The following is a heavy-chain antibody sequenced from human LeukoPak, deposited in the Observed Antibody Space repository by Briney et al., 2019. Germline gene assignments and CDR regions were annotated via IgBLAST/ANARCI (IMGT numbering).Heavy chain of an antibody. CDR2: INPNSGGT. CDR3: ERAHSSSWTFDG. V-gene: IGHV1-2*02. CDR1: GYTFTGYY. Sequence: ASVKVSCKASGYTFTGYYMHWVRQAPGQGLEWMGWINPNSGGTNYAQKFQGRVTMTRDTSISTAYMELSRLRSDDTAVYYCERAHSSSWTFDGWGQGTLVTVSS. J-gene: IGHJ4*02. D-gene: IGHD6-13*01.